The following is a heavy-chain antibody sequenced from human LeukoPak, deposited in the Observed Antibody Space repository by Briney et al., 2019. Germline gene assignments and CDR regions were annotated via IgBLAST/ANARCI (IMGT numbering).Heavy chain of an antibody. CDR2: ISDSGVSI. CDR1: GFTFSSYV. J-gene: IGHJ5*02. CDR3: AKGVMPASVPGFPNWFDP. D-gene: IGHD2-2*01. Sequence: PGGSLRLSCAASGFTFSSYVMNWVRQAPGKGLEWVSFISDSGVSIYYADPVKGRFTISRDNSKNTLYLQMSSLRAEDTAVYYCAKGVMPASVPGFPNWFDPWGQGTLVTVSS. V-gene: IGHV3-23*01.